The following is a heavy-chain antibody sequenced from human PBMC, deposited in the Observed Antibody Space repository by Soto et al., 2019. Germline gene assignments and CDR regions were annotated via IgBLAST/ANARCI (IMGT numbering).Heavy chain of an antibody. J-gene: IGHJ4*02. CDR1: GYSISSGYY. CDR3: CNLYFDY. CDR2: IYHSGST. Sequence: SATLSLTCAVSGYSISSGYYWGWIRQPPGKGLEWIGSIYHSGSTYYNPSLKSRVTISVDTSKNQFSLKLSSVTAADTAVYYCCNLYFDYWGQGTLVTVSS. V-gene: IGHV4-38-2*01.